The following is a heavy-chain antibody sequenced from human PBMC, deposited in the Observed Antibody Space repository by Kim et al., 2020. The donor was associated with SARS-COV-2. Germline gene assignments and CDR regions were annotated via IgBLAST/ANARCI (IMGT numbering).Heavy chain of an antibody. CDR1: GYTLTELS. D-gene: IGHD3-22*01. CDR2: FDPEDGET. J-gene: IGHJ4*02. CDR3: ATLDSSGYYKEYYFDY. Sequence: ASVKVSCKVSGYTLTELSMHWVRQAPGKRLEWMGGFDPEDGETIYAQKFQGRVTMTEDTSTDTAYMELSSLRSEDTAVYYCATLDSSGYYKEYYFDYWGQGPLVTVSS. V-gene: IGHV1-24*01.